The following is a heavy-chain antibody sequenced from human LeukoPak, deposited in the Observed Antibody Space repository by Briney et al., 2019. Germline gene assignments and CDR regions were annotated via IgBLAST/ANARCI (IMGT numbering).Heavy chain of an antibody. Sequence: SETQSLTCAVSGYSISSGYYWGWIRPPPGKELEWIGSMYHSGSTYYNPPLKSRVTISVDTSKNQFSLKLSSVTAADTAVYYCARALGYCSSTSCHTPIDYWGQGTLVTVSS. CDR2: MYHSGST. CDR1: GYSISSGYY. V-gene: IGHV4-38-2*01. J-gene: IGHJ4*02. D-gene: IGHD2-2*02. CDR3: ARALGYCSSTSCHTPIDY.